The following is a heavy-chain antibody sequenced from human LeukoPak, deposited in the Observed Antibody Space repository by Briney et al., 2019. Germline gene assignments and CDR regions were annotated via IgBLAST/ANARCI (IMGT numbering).Heavy chain of an antibody. CDR2: ISSSSSYI. CDR3: ARRAPADYYGSGSYYFTPGYYYMDV. Sequence: GGSLRLSCAASGFTFSSYSMNWVRQAPGKGLDWVASISSSSSYIYYADSVKGLFTISRDNDKNSLYLQMNSLRAEDTAVYYCARRAPADYYGSGSYYFTPGYYYMDVWGKGTTVTISS. D-gene: IGHD3-10*01. J-gene: IGHJ6*03. V-gene: IGHV3-21*01. CDR1: GFTFSSYS.